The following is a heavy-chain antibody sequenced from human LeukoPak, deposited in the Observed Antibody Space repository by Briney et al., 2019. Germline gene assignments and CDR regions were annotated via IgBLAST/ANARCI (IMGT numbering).Heavy chain of an antibody. CDR1: GFSFSSYW. V-gene: IGHV3-7*01. CDR3: TAGALGY. D-gene: IGHD3-16*01. J-gene: IGHJ4*02. CDR2: IKPDGSDK. Sequence: GGFLRLSCAASGFSFSSYWMNWVRQAPGKGLEWVANIKPDGSDKYYVDSVKGRFTISRDNAKNSLYLQMNSLRAEDTAVYYCTAGALGYWGRGTLINVSS.